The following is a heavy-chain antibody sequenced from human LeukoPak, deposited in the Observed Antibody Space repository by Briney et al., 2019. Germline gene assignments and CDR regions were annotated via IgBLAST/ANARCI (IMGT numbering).Heavy chain of an antibody. CDR3: ARRRGVRGVKYYYYGMDV. J-gene: IGHJ6*02. CDR2: IYYSGST. CDR1: GGSISSSSYY. Sequence: PSETLSLTCTVSGGSISSSSYYWGWIRQPPGKGLEWIGSIYYSGSTYYNPSLKSRVTISVDTSKNQFSLKLSSVTAADTAMYYCARRRGVRGVKYYYYGMDVWGQGTTVTVSS. D-gene: IGHD3-10*01. V-gene: IGHV4-39*01.